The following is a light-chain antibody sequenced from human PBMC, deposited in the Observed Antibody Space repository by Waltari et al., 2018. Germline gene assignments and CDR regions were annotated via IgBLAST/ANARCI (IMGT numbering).Light chain of an antibody. CDR2: WAS. CDR3: HQYYIPPLT. Sequence: DIVMTQSPDSLAVSLGERATINCKSSQSVLSTSTRKTYIVWYQQKPGQTPRLIINWASTRASGVPDRFSGSGSGTDFTLTVSSLQAEDVAVYYCHQYYIPPLTFGQGTRLEIK. CDR1: QSVLSTSTRKTY. V-gene: IGKV4-1*01. J-gene: IGKJ5*01.